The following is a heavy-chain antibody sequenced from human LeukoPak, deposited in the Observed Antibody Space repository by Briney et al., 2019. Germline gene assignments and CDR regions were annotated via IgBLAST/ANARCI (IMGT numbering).Heavy chain of an antibody. CDR1: GGSFSGYY. CDR3: ARGLGEMATIRDAFDI. V-gene: IGHV4-34*01. CDR2: INHSGST. Sequence: SETLSLTCAVYGGSFSGYYWSWIRQPPGKGLEWIGEINHSGSTNYNPSLKSRVTISVDTSKNQFSLKLSSVTAADTAVYYCARGLGEMATIRDAFDIWGQGTMGTVSS. J-gene: IGHJ3*02. D-gene: IGHD5-24*01.